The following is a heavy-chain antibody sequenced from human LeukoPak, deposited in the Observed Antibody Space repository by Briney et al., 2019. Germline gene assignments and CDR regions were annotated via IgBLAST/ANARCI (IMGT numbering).Heavy chain of an antibody. Sequence: PGGSLRLSCAASGFTVSNNYMSWVRQAPGKGLVWVSRINSDGSSTSYADSVKGRFTISRDNAKNTLYLQMNSLRAEDTAVYYCASSVNYYYGMDVWGQGTTVTVSS. CDR3: ASSVNYYYGMDV. V-gene: IGHV3-74*01. J-gene: IGHJ6*02. CDR2: INSDGSST. CDR1: GFTVSNNY.